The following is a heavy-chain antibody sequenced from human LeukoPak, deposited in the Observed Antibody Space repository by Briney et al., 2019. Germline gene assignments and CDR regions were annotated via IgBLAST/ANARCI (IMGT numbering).Heavy chain of an antibody. V-gene: IGHV3-23*01. D-gene: IGHD3-22*01. CDR1: GFTFSSYA. J-gene: IGHJ4*02. CDR3: AKDRNYYDSSGYIYYFDS. CDR2: ISGSGVST. Sequence: PGGSLRLSCAASGFTFSSYAMSWVRQAPGEGLEWVSGISGSGVSTYYADSVKGRFTISRDNSKNTLYLQMNSLRAEDTAVYYCAKDRNYYDSSGYIYYFDSWGQGTLVTVSS.